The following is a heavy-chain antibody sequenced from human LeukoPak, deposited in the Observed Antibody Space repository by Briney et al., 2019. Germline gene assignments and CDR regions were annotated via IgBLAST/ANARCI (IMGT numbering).Heavy chain of an antibody. D-gene: IGHD4-17*01. J-gene: IGHJ4*02. Sequence: PGGSLRLSCAASGFTFSSYSMNWVRQAPGKGLEWVSSISSSSSYIYYADSVKGRFTISRDNAKNSLYLQMNSLRAEDTAVYYCARDTRDYGDTTDDYWGQGTLVTVSS. CDR2: ISSSSSYI. CDR1: GFTFSSYS. CDR3: ARDTRDYGDTTDDY. V-gene: IGHV3-21*01.